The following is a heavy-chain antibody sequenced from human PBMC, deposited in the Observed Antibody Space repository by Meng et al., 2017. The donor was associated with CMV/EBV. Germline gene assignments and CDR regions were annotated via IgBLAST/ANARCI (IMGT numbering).Heavy chain of an antibody. CDR3: ARDRVVRTVGATTDWFDP. Sequence: GESLKISCAASGFTFSSYAMHWVRQAPGQGLEWMGWINPNSGGTNYAQKFQGRVTMTRDTSISTAYMELSRLRSDDTAVYYCARDRVVRTVGATTDWFDPWGQGTLVTVSS. D-gene: IGHD1-26*01. J-gene: IGHJ5*02. CDR2: INPNSGGT. V-gene: IGHV1-2*02. CDR1: GFTFSSYA.